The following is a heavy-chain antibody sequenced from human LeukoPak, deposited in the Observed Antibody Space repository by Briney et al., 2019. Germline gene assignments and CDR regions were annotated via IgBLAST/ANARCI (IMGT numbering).Heavy chain of an antibody. CDR3: TTDLVFYGGNSGVSYYMDV. CDR2: IKSKTDGGIT. J-gene: IGHJ6*03. Sequence: GGSLTLPCAPSGLTFSNAWMSWVRQAPGKGLEWVGRIKSKTDGGITDYAAPVKGRFTISRDDSKNTLYLQMNSLKTEDTAVYYCTTDLVFYGGNSGVSYYMDVWVKGTTVTVSS. CDR1: GLTFSNAW. V-gene: IGHV3-15*01. D-gene: IGHD4-23*01.